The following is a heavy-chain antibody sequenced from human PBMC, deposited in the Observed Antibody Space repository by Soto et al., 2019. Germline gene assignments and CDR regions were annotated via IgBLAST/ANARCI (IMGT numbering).Heavy chain of an antibody. V-gene: IGHV4-59*01. CDR3: ARSYFESIYYDISTGWEKTWFDP. Sequence: SETLSLTCTVSGGSISSYYWSWIRQPPGKGLEWIGYIYYSGSTNYNPSLKSRVTISVDTSKNQFSLKLSSVTAADTAVYFCARSYFESIYYDISTGWEKTWFDPSGQGLLVTVSS. CDR2: IYYSGST. D-gene: IGHD3-9*01. CDR1: GGSISSYY. J-gene: IGHJ5*02.